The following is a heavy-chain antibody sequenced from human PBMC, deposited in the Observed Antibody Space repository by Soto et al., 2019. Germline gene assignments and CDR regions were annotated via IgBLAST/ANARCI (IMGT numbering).Heavy chain of an antibody. CDR3: ARDAALNNYDILTGTSSYGMDV. J-gene: IGHJ6*02. V-gene: IGHV3-33*01. D-gene: IGHD3-9*01. Sequence: GSLRLSCAASGFTCSSYGMHWVRQAPGKGLEWVAVIWYDGSNKYYADSVKGRFTISRDNSKNTLYLQMNSLRAEDTAVYYCARDAALNNYDILTGTSSYGMDVWGQGTTVTVSS. CDR1: GFTCSSYG. CDR2: IWYDGSNK.